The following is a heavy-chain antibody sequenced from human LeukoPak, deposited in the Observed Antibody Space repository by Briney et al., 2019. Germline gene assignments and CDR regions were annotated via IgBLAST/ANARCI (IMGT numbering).Heavy chain of an antibody. CDR1: GGSISSISYY. V-gene: IGHV4-39*01. Sequence: KPSETLSLTCSVSGGSISSISYYWGWIRQPPGKGLEWIGSIYYSGSTNYNPSLKSRVTISIDTSKNQFSLKLSSVTAADTAVYYCARLSGSSEVDYWGQGTLVTVSS. CDR3: ARLSGSSEVDY. CDR2: IYYSGST. D-gene: IGHD3-10*01. J-gene: IGHJ4*02.